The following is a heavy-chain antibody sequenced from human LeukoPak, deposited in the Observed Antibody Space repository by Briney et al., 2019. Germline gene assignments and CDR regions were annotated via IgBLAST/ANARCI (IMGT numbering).Heavy chain of an antibody. CDR3: LISGSYLYYFDY. CDR1: GYTFTSYG. D-gene: IGHD3-10*01. Sequence: ASVKVSCKASGYTFTSYGISWVRQAPGQGLEWMGWISAYNGNTNYAQKLQGRVTMTTDTSTSTAYMELRSLRSDDTAVYYCLISGSYLYYFDYWGQGTLVTVSS. J-gene: IGHJ4*02. V-gene: IGHV1-18*01. CDR2: ISAYNGNT.